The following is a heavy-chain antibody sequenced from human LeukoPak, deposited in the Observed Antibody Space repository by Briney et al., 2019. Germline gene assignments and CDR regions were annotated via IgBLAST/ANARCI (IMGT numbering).Heavy chain of an antibody. D-gene: IGHD3-22*01. CDR3: VAYYETVFDI. CDR1: GGSISSYY. CDR2: IYYSGNT. J-gene: IGHJ3*02. Sequence: SETLSLTCTVSGGSISSYYWSWIRQPPGKGLEWIGYIYYSGNTNYNPSLKSRVTISVDTSTNQFSLKLSSLTAADTAVYYCVAYYETVFDIWGKGTRVTVSS. V-gene: IGHV4-59*01.